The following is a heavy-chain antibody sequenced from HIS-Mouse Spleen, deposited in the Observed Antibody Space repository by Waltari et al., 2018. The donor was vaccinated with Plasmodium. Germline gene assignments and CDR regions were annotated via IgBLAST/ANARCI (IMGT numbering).Heavy chain of an antibody. D-gene: IGHD6-6*01. CDR3: ARTTYSSSSAKYYYYGMDV. J-gene: IGHJ6*02. CDR2: IDWDDDK. CDR1: GFSLSTSGMC. Sequence: QVTLRESGPALVQPTQTLTLTCTFSGFSLSTSGMCVTWIRQPPGKPLEWLARIDWDDDKYYSTSLKTRLTISKDTSKNQVVLTMTNMDPVDTATYYCARTTYSSSSAKYYYYGMDVWGQGTTVTVSS. V-gene: IGHV2-70*15.